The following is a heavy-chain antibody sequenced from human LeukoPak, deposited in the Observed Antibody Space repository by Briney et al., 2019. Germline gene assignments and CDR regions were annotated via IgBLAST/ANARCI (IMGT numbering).Heavy chain of an antibody. Sequence: ASVKVSCKASGYTFTSYDINWVRQATGQGLEWMGWMNPNSGNTGYAQKLQGRVTMTTDTPTSTAYMELRSLRSDDTAVYYCAREGVVVAAPYYYYMDVWGKGTTVTVSS. V-gene: IGHV1-8*01. CDR3: AREGVVVAAPYYYYMDV. J-gene: IGHJ6*03. CDR1: GYTFTSYD. CDR2: MNPNSGNT. D-gene: IGHD2-15*01.